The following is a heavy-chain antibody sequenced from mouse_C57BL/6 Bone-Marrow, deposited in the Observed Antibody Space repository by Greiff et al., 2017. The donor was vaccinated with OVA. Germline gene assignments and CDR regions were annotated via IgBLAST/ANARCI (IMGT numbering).Heavy chain of an antibody. CDR3: TSYGNFDD. D-gene: IGHD2-1*01. CDR1: GFNIKDDY. J-gene: IGHJ2*01. V-gene: IGHV14-4*01. Sequence: EVQLQQSGAELVRPGASVKLSCTASGFNIKDDYMHWVKQRPEQGLEWIGWIDPENGDTESASKFQGKATITSDTSSNTAYLQLSSLTSEDTSVYYCTSYGNFDDWGKGTTLTVSS. CDR2: IDPENGDT.